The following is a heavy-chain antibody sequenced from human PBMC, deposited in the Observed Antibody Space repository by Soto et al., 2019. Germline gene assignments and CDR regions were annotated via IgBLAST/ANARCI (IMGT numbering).Heavy chain of an antibody. J-gene: IGHJ6*02. D-gene: IGHD2-21*01. CDR1: GYTFSGYS. CDR3: ARDVFCGGAPACPDMDV. CDR2: ISGYNGNT. Sequence: QVVLEQSGGEVKKPXASVKVSCKASGYTFSGYSITWVRQXPGQGLEXMGRISGYNGNTNYARTLRDRLTLTTDTSTSTAYMELRSLTSDDTAVYYCARDVFCGGAPACPDMDVWGQGTTVTVSS. V-gene: IGHV1-18*04.